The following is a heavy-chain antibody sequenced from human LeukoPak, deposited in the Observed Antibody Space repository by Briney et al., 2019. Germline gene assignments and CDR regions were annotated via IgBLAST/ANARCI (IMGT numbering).Heavy chain of an antibody. J-gene: IGHJ6*02. CDR2: ISNNGSST. V-gene: IGHV3-11*06. CDR3: SSGYESDYFFYDGMDV. Sequence: GGSLRLSCAASGFTFSDYYMNWVRQAPGKGLEWVSYISNNGSSTTYADSAKGRFTISRDNAKNTLYLQMNSLRAEDTAVYYFSSGYESDYFFYDGMDVWGQGTTVTVSS. CDR1: GFTFSDYY. D-gene: IGHD5-12*01.